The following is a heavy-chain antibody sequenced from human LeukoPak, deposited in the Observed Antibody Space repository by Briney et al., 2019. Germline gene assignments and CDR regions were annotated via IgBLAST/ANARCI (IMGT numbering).Heavy chain of an antibody. D-gene: IGHD6-6*01. Sequence: PGGSLRLSCAASGFTFSSYAMSWVRQAPGKGLEWVSAISGSGGSTCYADSVKGRFTISRDNSKNTLYLQMNSLRAEDTAVYYCAKGYSSSLYYYYYMDVWGKGTTVTVSS. CDR3: AKGYSSSLYYYYYMDV. J-gene: IGHJ6*03. V-gene: IGHV3-23*01. CDR1: GFTFSSYA. CDR2: ISGSGGST.